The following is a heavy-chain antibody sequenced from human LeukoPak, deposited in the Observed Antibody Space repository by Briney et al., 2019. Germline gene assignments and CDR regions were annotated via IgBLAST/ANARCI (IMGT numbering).Heavy chain of an antibody. CDR3: ARQKGGYSSSWYLLDI. CDR2: IYYSGST. V-gene: IGHV4-39*07. Sequence: SETLSLTCTVSGGSISSSSYYWGWIRQPPGKGLEWIGTIYYSGSTYYNPSLKSRVTISVDTSKNQFSLKLSSVTAADTAVYYCARQKGGYSSSWYLLDIWGQGTMVTVSS. CDR1: GGSISSSSYY. D-gene: IGHD6-13*01. J-gene: IGHJ3*02.